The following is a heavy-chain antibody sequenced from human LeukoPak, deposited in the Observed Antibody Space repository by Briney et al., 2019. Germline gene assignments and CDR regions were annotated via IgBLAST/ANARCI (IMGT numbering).Heavy chain of an antibody. CDR1: GGSFSGYY. D-gene: IGHD2-15*01. V-gene: IGHV4-34*11. CDR2: IYHSGST. J-gene: IGHJ4*02. Sequence: SETLSLTCAVYGGSFSGYYWSWIRQPPGKGLEWIGYIYHSGSTDYSPSLKSRATIAVDTSKNQFSLKLTSVTAADTAIYYCAGQLSGYGYWGQGTLVTVSS. CDR3: AGQLSGYGY.